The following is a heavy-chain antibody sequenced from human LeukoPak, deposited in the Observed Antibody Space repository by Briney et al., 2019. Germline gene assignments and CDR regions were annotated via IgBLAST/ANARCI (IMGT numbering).Heavy chain of an antibody. CDR1: GFTFSTYA. V-gene: IGHV3-23*01. D-gene: IGHD2-8*01. J-gene: IGHJ4*02. CDR3: IKGYCTTGICYPDY. CDR2: ISGSGGST. Sequence: PGGSLRLSCAASGFTFSTYAMSWVRQAPGKGLEWVSTISGSGGSTFYADSVKGRFTISRDNSKNTVYVQMDSLRAEDTALYYCIKGYCTTGICYPDYWGQGTLVTVSS.